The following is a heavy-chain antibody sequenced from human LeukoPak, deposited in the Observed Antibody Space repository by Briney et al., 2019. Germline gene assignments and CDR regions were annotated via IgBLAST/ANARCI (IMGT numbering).Heavy chain of an antibody. D-gene: IGHD3-22*01. V-gene: IGHV3-33*03. CDR2: IWSDGSEK. CDR1: GFTFSRNG. J-gene: IGHJ3*02. CDR3: ARPSYYYDSSGSVCGAFDI. Sequence: GGSLRLSCAASGFTFSRNGMHWVRQAPGKGLEWVAIIWSDGSEKYYADSVKGRFTISRDNAKNSLYLQMNSLRAEDTAVYYCARPSYYYDSSGSVCGAFDIWGQGTMVTVSS.